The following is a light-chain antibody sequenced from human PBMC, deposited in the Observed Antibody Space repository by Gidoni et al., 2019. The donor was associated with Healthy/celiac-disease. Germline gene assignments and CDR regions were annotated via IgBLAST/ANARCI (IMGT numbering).Light chain of an antibody. V-gene: IGKV3-15*01. CDR3: QQYNNWPLT. J-gene: IGKJ4*01. Sequence: EIVMTQSPATLSVSPGERATLSCRASQSVSRNLAWYQHKPGQAPRLLISGSSTRATGIPARFSGSGSGTEFTLTISSLQSEDFAVYYCQQYNNWPLTFXGXTKVEIK. CDR2: GSS. CDR1: QSVSRN.